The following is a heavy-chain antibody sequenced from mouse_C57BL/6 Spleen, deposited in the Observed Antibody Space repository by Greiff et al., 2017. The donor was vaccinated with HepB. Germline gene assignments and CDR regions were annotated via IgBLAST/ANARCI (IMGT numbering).Heavy chain of an antibody. J-gene: IGHJ4*01. CDR3: ARNYGSKYAMDY. D-gene: IGHD1-1*01. Sequence: VQLQQSGPELVKPGASVKISCKASGYSFTGYYMNWVKQSPEKSLEWIGEINPSTGGTTYNQKFKAKATLTVDKSSSTAYMQLKSLTSEDSAVYYCARNYGSKYAMDYWGQGTSVTVSS. CDR2: INPSTGGT. V-gene: IGHV1-42*01. CDR1: GYSFTGYY.